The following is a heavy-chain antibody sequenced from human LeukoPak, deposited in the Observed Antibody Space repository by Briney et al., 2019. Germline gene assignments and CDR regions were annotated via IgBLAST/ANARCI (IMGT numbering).Heavy chain of an antibody. CDR1: GGSFSGYY. V-gene: IGHV4-34*01. CDR2: INHSGST. Sequence: SETLSLTCAVYGGSFSGYYWSWICQPPGKGLEWIGEINHSGSTNYNPSLKSRVTISVDTSKNQFSLKLSSVTAADTAVYYCARGSLAFFWGQGTLVTVSS. J-gene: IGHJ4*02. CDR3: ARGSLAFF. D-gene: IGHD2/OR15-2a*01.